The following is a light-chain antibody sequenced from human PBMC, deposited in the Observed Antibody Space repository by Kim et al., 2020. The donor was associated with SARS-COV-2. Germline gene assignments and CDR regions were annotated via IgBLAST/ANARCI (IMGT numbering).Light chain of an antibody. CDR1: SSNIGAGYV. CDR3: QSYDSSLSGVV. Sequence: QRVTISCTGSSSNIGAGYVVHWYQQLPGTAPKRLIYGNNNRPSGVPDRFSGSKSGTSASLAITGLQAEDEADYYCQSYDSSLSGVVFGGGTKLTVL. CDR2: GNN. J-gene: IGLJ3*02. V-gene: IGLV1-40*01.